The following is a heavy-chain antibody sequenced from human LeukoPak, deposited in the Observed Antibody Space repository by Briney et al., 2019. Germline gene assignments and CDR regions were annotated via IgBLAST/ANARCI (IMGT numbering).Heavy chain of an antibody. CDR2: INHSGST. CDR1: GGSFSGYY. D-gene: IGHD6-6*01. J-gene: IGHJ5*02. Sequence: SETLSLTCAVYGGSFSGYYWSWIRQPPGKGLEWIGEINHSGSTNYNPSLKSRVTISVDTSKNQFSLKLSSVTAADTAVYYCARGARRRTNWFDPWGQGTLVTASS. V-gene: IGHV4-34*01. CDR3: ARGARRRTNWFDP.